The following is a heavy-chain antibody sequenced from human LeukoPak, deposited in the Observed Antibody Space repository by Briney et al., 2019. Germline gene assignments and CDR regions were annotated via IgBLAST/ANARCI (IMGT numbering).Heavy chain of an antibody. CDR2: IYYSGST. J-gene: IGHJ4*02. CDR1: GGSISSYY. D-gene: IGHD6-19*01. Sequence: SETLSLTCTVSGGSISSYYWSWIRQSPGKGLEWIGYIYYSGSTNYNPSLKSRVTISVDTSKDQFSLKLSSVTAADTAVYYCARQESSGWFYFDYWGQGTLVTVSP. V-gene: IGHV4-59*08. CDR3: ARQESSGWFYFDY.